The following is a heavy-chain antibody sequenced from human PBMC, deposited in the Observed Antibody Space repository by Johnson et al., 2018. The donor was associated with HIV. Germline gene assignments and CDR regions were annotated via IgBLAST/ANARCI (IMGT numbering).Heavy chain of an antibody. CDR1: GFTFSSYW. CDR3: ARVGDCDRVGGAFDI. CDR2: IKQHGSEK. D-gene: IGHD2-21*02. Sequence: VQLVESGGGLVQPGGSLRLSCAASGFTFSSYWMSWVRQAPGKGLEWVAKIKQHGSEKYYVDSVKGRLTISRDNAKNSLYLQMNRLRAEATAVYYCARVGDCDRVGGAFDIWGQGTMVTVSS. J-gene: IGHJ3*02. V-gene: IGHV3-7*01.